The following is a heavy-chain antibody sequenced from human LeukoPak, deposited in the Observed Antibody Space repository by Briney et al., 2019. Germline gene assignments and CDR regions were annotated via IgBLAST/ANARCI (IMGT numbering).Heavy chain of an antibody. J-gene: IGHJ5*02. Sequence: GGSLRLSCAASGFTFSSCWMHWVRQAPGKGLVWVSRINSDGRDTKYADSVKGRFTISRDNAKNTLYLQMNSLRAEDTAVYYCARGYCTNGVCYFSSWGQGTLVTVSS. V-gene: IGHV3-74*03. D-gene: IGHD2-8*01. CDR3: ARGYCTNGVCYFSS. CDR2: INSDGRDT. CDR1: GFTFSSCW.